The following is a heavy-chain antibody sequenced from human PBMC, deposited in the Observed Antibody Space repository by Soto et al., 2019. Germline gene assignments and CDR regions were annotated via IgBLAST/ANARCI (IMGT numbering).Heavy chain of an antibody. CDR3: AKSLLQQIEYGMDV. J-gene: IGHJ6*02. CDR2: ISYDGSNK. Sequence: GGSLRLSCAASGFTFSSYGMHWVRQAPGKGLEWVAVISYDGSNKYYADSVKGRFAISRDNSKNTLYLQMNSLRAEDTAVYYCAKSLLQQIEYGMDVWGQGTTVTVSS. CDR1: GFTFSSYG. V-gene: IGHV3-30*18. D-gene: IGHD1-1*01.